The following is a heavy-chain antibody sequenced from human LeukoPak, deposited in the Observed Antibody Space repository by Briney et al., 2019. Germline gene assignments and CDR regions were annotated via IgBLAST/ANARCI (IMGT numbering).Heavy chain of an antibody. Sequence: ASVKVSCKASGYTFTGYYMHWVRQAPGQGLEWMGWINPNSGGTNYAQKFQGRVTITRDTSISTAYMELSRLRSDDTAVYYCARTVVVPAAPDYWGQGTLVTVSS. CDR2: INPNSGGT. V-gene: IGHV1-2*02. J-gene: IGHJ4*02. CDR1: GYTFTGYY. CDR3: ARTVVVPAAPDY. D-gene: IGHD2-2*01.